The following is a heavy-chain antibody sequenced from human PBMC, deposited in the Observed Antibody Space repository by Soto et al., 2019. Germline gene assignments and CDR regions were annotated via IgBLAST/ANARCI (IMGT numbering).Heavy chain of an antibody. J-gene: IGHJ5*02. CDR2: INPNGGST. CDR3: ARSSAGVFGIIISGSNSVAP. D-gene: IGHD3-16*02. Sequence: VQLVQSGAEVKKPGASVKLSCKAPADTFTSYYIHWVRQAPGHGLEWMGIINPNGGSTRFAQTCKVLMTVTGYTVTCTVYIDLRSLRSEHTGIYYCARSSAGVFGIIISGSNSVAPWCQGSLVTFSS. CDR1: ADTFTSYY. V-gene: IGHV1-46*01.